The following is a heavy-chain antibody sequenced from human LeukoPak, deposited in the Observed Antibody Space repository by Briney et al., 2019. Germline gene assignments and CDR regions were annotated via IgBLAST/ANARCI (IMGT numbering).Heavy chain of an antibody. CDR3: ARDSIRQQLYYFDY. D-gene: IGHD6-13*01. CDR1: GFTFSSYG. CDR2: MQYDGSIK. Sequence: GGSLRLSCAAYGFTFSSYGMSWVRQAPGKGLEWVAFMQYDGSIKYYADSVKGRFTISRDNSKNTLYLQMDSLRADDTAVYFCARDSIRQQLYYFDYWGRGTLVTVSS. J-gene: IGHJ4*02. V-gene: IGHV3-30*02.